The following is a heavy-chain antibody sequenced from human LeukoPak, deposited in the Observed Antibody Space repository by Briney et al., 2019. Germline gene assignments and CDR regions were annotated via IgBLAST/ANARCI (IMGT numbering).Heavy chain of an antibody. CDR3: ARVSMGELSLSTYYLDY. V-gene: IGHV4-4*07. CDR2: IYTSGST. CDR1: GGSISGSY. J-gene: IGHJ4*02. D-gene: IGHD3-16*02. Sequence: SETLSLTCTVAGGSISGSYWSWIRQPAGKGLEWIGRIYTSGSTNYNPSLKSRVTMSVDTSKNQFSLKLSSVTAADTAVYYCARVSMGELSLSTYYLDYWGQGTLVTVSS.